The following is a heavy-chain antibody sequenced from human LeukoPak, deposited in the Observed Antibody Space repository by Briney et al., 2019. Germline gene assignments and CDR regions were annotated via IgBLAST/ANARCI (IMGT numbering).Heavy chain of an antibody. D-gene: IGHD2-2*01. J-gene: IGHJ3*02. CDR1: GGSISSYY. CDR2: IYTSGST. V-gene: IGHV4-4*07. Sequence: SETLSLTCTVSGGSISSYYWSWIRQPAGKGLEWIGRIYTSGSTNYNPSLKSRVTMSVDTSKNQFSLKLSSVTAADTAVYYCARARVPAAPDAFDIWGQGTMVTVSS. CDR3: ARARVPAAPDAFDI.